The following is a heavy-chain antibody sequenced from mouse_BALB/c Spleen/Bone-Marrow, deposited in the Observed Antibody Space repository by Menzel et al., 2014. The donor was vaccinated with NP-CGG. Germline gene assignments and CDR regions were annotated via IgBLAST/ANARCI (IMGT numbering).Heavy chain of an antibody. CDR3: ARFYYYGSSYYFDY. Sequence: VMLVESGAELMKPGASVKISCKATGYTFSSYWIEWVKQRPGHGLEWTGEILPGSGSTNYNEKFKGKATFTADTSSNTAYMQLSSLTSEDSAVYYCARFYYYGSSYYFDYWGQGTTLTVSS. CDR1: GYTFSSYW. CDR2: ILPGSGST. J-gene: IGHJ2*01. V-gene: IGHV1-9*01. D-gene: IGHD1-1*01.